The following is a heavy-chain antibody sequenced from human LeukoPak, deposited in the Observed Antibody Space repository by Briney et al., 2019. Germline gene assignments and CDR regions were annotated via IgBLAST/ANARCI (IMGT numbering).Heavy chain of an antibody. D-gene: IGHD3-22*01. V-gene: IGHV6-1*01. CDR3: ARAPVRYYDSSGYSTHPGYFQH. Sequence: SQTLSLTCAISGDSVSSNSAAWNWIRQSPSRGLEWLGRTYYRYKWYNDYAVSVKSRITINPDTSKNQFSLQLNSVTPEDTAVYYCARAPVRYYDSSGYSTHPGYFQHWGQGTLVTVSS. CDR2: TYYRYKWYN. J-gene: IGHJ1*01. CDR1: GDSVSSNSAA.